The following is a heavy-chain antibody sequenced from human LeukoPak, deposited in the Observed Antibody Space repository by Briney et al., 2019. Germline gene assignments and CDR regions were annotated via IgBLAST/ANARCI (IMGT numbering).Heavy chain of an antibody. Sequence: SETLSLTCTVSGGSISSSSYYWGWIRQPPGKGLEWTGSIYYSGSTYYNPSLKSRVTISVDTSKNQFSLKLSSVTAADTAVYYCARERSTYSSGWYEDYWGQGTLVTVSS. CDR1: GGSISSSSYY. V-gene: IGHV4-39*07. CDR3: ARERSTYSSGWYEDY. CDR2: IYYSGST. J-gene: IGHJ4*02. D-gene: IGHD6-19*01.